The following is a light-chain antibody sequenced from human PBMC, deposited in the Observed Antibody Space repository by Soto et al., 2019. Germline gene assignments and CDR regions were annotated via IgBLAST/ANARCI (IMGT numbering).Light chain of an antibody. CDR1: ISNIGAGYN. CDR2: GNS. J-gene: IGLJ3*02. Sequence: QSVLTQPPSVSGATGQRVTISCTGSISNIGAGYNVHWYQQLPGTAPKLLIYGNSNRPSGVPDRFSGSKSGTSASLAITGLQAEDEADYYCQSYDSSLSGWVFGGGTKLNVL. CDR3: QSYDSSLSGWV. V-gene: IGLV1-40*01.